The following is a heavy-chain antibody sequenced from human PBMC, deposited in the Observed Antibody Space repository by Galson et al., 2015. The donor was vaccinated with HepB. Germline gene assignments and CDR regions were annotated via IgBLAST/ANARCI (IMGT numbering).Heavy chain of an antibody. CDR1: GFTFSSYA. J-gene: IGHJ4*02. CDR2: ISGSGGST. Sequence: SLRLSCAASGFTFSSYAMSWVRQAPGKGLEWVSAISGSGGSTYYADSVKGRFTISRDNSKNTLYLQMNSLRAEDTAVYYCAKVDYYGSGSYWGIFGYWGQGTLVTVSS. D-gene: IGHD3-10*01. V-gene: IGHV3-23*01. CDR3: AKVDYYGSGSYWGIFGY.